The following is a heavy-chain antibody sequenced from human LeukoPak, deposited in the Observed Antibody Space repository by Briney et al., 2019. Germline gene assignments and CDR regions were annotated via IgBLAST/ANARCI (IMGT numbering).Heavy chain of an antibody. J-gene: IGHJ4*02. CDR1: GFTFSSYN. V-gene: IGHV3-21*01. D-gene: IGHD6-19*01. Sequence: GGSLRLSCAASGFTFSSYNMNWVRQAPGKGLEWVSSISSSSSYIYHADSLKGRFTISRDNAKNSLYLQMNSLRAEDTAVYYCARGLYSSGWYPPHDYWGQGTLVTVSS. CDR2: ISSSSSYI. CDR3: ARGLYSSGWYPPHDY.